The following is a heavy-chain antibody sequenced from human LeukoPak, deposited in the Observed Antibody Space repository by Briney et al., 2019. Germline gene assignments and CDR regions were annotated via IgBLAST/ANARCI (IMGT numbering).Heavy chain of an antibody. CDR2: ISAYNGNT. J-gene: IGHJ4*02. V-gene: IGHV1-18*01. CDR3: ASCSSGWSEFDY. CDR1: GYTFTSYG. D-gene: IGHD6-19*01. Sequence: ASVKVSCKASGYTFTSYGISWVRQAPGQGLEWMGRISAYNGNTNYAQKLQGRVTMTTDTSTSTAYMELRSLRSDDTAVYYCASCSSGWSEFDYWGQGTLVTVSS.